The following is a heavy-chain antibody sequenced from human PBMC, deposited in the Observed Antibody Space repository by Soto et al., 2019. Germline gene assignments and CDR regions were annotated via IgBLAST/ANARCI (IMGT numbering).Heavy chain of an antibody. CDR2: ISAYNGNT. J-gene: IGHJ5*02. D-gene: IGHD2-15*01. V-gene: IGHV1-18*01. Sequence: ASVKVSCKASGYTFTSYGISWVRQAPGQGLEWMGWISAYNGNTNYAQKLQGRVTMTTDTSTSTAYMELRSLRSDDTAVYYCARAGYCSGGSCYQAWFDPWGQGTLVTVSS. CDR1: GYTFTSYG. CDR3: ARAGYCSGGSCYQAWFDP.